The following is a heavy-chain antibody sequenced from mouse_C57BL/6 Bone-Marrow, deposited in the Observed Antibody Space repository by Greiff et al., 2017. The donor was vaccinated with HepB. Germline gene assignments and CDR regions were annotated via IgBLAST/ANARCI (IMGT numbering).Heavy chain of an antibody. V-gene: IGHV3-6*01. D-gene: IGHD2-4*01. CDR1: GYSITSGYY. Sequence: EVNLQESGPGLVKPSQSLSLTCSVTGYSITSGYYWNWIRQFPGNKLEWMGYISYDGSNNYNPSLKNRISITRDTSKNQFFLKLNSVTTEDTATYYCARVYYDYDGYFDYWGQGTTLTVSS. CDR2: ISYDGSN. J-gene: IGHJ2*01. CDR3: ARVYYDYDGYFDY.